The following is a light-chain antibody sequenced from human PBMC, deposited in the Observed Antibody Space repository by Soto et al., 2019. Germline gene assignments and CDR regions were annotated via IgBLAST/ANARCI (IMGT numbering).Light chain of an antibody. CDR2: NVS. J-gene: IGLJ2*01. CDR3: SSYAGGFVV. Sequence: QSALTQPASVSGSPGQSITISCTGTSSDIGAHTYVSWFQQHPGKVPKVIIYNVSTRPPGISDRFSGSKSGNTASLTISGLQAEDEADYYCSSYAGGFVVFGGGTKLTVL. CDR1: SSDIGAHTY. V-gene: IGLV2-14*01.